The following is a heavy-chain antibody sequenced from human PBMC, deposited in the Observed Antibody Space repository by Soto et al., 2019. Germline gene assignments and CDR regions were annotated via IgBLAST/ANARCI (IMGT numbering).Heavy chain of an antibody. CDR1: GFTFTSYW. CDR3: ARDGSGWDYYFDY. D-gene: IGHD6-19*01. Sequence: EVQLMESGGGLVQPGGSLRLSCAASGFTFTSYWMHWVRQAPGKGLVWVSRINSDGSSTTYADSVKGRFTISRDNAKNTLYLQMNSLRAEDTAVYYCARDGSGWDYYFDYWGQGTLVTVSS. CDR2: INSDGSST. J-gene: IGHJ4*02. V-gene: IGHV3-74*01.